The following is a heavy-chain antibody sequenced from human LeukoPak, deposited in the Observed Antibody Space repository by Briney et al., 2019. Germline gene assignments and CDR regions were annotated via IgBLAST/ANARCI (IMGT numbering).Heavy chain of an antibody. CDR3: ARGMVATSTTLDY. CDR1: GYSFTSYW. V-gene: IGHV5-51*01. J-gene: IGHJ4*02. CDR2: IYPGDSDT. Sequence: GESLKISCKGSGYSFTSYWIGWVRQMPGKGLEWMGIIYPGDSDTRYSPSFQGQVTISADKSVSTAYLQWSSLKASDTAMYYCARGMVATSTTLDYWGQGTLVTVSS. D-gene: IGHD3-3*01.